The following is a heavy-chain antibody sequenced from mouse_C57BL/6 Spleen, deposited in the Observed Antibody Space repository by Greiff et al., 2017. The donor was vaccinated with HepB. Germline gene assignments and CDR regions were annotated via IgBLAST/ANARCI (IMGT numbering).Heavy chain of an antibody. CDR2: IDPETGGT. CDR1: GYTFTDYE. Sequence: VHLVESGAELVRPGASVTLSCKASGYTFTDYEMHWVKQTPVHGLEWIGAIDPETGGTAYNQKFKGKAILTADKSSSTAYMELRSLTSEDSAVYYCTGYGHYFDYWGQGTTLTVSS. V-gene: IGHV1-15*01. J-gene: IGHJ2*01. CDR3: TGYGHYFDY. D-gene: IGHD2-2*01.